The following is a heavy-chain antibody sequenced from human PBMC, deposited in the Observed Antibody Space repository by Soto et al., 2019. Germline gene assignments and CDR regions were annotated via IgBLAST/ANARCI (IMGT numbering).Heavy chain of an antibody. J-gene: IGHJ4*02. Sequence: QVQLVESGGGVVQPGRSLRLSCAASGFTFSSYAMHWVRQAPGKGLEWVAVISYDGSNKYYADSVKGRFTISRDNSKNTLYLQMNSLRAEDTAVYYCARHGDGIDYWGQGTLVTVSS. V-gene: IGHV3-30-3*01. CDR1: GFTFSSYA. D-gene: IGHD7-27*01. CDR3: ARHGDGIDY. CDR2: ISYDGSNK.